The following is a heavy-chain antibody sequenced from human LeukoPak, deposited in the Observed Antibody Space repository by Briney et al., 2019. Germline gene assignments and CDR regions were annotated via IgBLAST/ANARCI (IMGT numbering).Heavy chain of an antibody. CDR2: IYYSGTT. D-gene: IGHD6-13*01. CDR3: ASLPNSGSRWYMPVH. CDR1: GGTISSISYH. J-gene: IGHJ1*01. Sequence: SETLSLTCNVSGGTISSISYHWGWIRQPPGEGLEWIGSIYYSGTTFYKSSLKSRVTISVDTSKNQFYLNLRSVTAADSAVYYCASLPNSGSRWYMPVHWGQGTLVSVSS. V-gene: IGHV4-39*07.